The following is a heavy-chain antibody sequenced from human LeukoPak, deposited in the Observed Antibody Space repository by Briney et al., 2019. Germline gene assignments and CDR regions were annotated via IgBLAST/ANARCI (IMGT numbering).Heavy chain of an antibody. CDR1: GGFISSSSYY. V-gene: IGHV4-39*01. D-gene: IGHD2-2*01. CDR3: ARQLGYCSSTSCYADKVDY. CDR2: IYYSGST. Sequence: SETLSLTCTVSGGFISSSSYYWGWIRQPPGKGLEWIGSIYYSGSTYYNPSLKSQVTISVDTSKNQFSLKLSSVTAADTAVYYCARQLGYCSSTSCYADKVDYWGQGTLVTVSS. J-gene: IGHJ4*02.